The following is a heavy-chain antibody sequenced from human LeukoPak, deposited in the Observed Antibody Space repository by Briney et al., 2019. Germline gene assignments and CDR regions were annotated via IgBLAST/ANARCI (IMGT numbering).Heavy chain of an antibody. CDR3: ARRRSYYDSTGYSNDAFDI. J-gene: IGHJ3*02. CDR1: GFPFSSYA. D-gene: IGHD3-22*01. V-gene: IGHV3-23*01. CDR2: ISNSDDST. Sequence: GESLRLSCAASGFPFSSYAMSWVRQAPGKGLEWVSTISNSDDSTYYADSVKGRFTISRDNAKNSLFLQMNSLRAEDTAVYFCARRRSYYDSTGYSNDAFDIWGQGTMVTVSS.